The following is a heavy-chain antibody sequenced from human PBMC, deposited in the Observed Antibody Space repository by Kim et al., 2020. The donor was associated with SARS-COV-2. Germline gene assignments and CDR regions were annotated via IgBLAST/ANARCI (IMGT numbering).Heavy chain of an antibody. J-gene: IGHJ3*02. D-gene: IGHD4-17*01. CDR1: GGSISTTDYY. CDR3: ARHFDYPIALDI. V-gene: IGHV4-39*01. Sequence: SETLSLTCSASGGSISTTDYYWGWIRQPPGKGLEWIGSIHHSGSAKYNPSLRSRLSISVDTSKNQFSLKLSSVTASDTAVYYCARHFDYPIALDIWGQGTMVTVSS. CDR2: IHHSGSA.